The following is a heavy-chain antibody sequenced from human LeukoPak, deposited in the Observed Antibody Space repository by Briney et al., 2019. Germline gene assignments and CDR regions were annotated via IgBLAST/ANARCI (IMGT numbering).Heavy chain of an antibody. V-gene: IGHV4-31*03. J-gene: IGHJ4*02. CDR3: ARFSNDHGVKFDY. CDR1: GGSISSGGYY. D-gene: IGHD4-17*01. Sequence: SQTLSLTCTVSGGSISSGGYYWSWVRQHPEKGLEWIGYIYYSGAAYYNPSLKSRVTMSVDTSKNQFSLKLDSVTAADTAVYYCARFSNDHGVKFDYWGQGTLVTVSS. CDR2: IYYSGAA.